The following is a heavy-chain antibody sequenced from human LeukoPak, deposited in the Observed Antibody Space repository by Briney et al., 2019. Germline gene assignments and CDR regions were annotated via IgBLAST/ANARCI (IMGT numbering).Heavy chain of an antibody. J-gene: IGHJ4*02. D-gene: IGHD6-19*01. CDR3: ARRDVGSDWYLRY. V-gene: IGHV4-59*08. Sequence: SETLSLTCTLSGGSISSDYWSWIRQPPGKGLEWIGYIYYSGGTTYNPSLKGRATMALDTSKNQLSLKVNSVTAADTAVYYCARRDVGSDWYLRYWGQGTLVTVSS. CDR1: GGSISSDY. CDR2: IYYSGGT.